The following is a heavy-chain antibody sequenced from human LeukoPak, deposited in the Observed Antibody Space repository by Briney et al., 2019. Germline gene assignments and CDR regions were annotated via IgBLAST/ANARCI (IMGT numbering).Heavy chain of an antibody. CDR1: GGSISSYY. J-gene: IGHJ5*02. Sequence: SETLSLTCTVSGGSISSYYWSWIRQPPGKGLEWIGYIYYSGSTNYNPSLKSRVTISVDTSKNKFSLKLSSVTAADTAVYYCARGGWRPEENWFDPWGQGALVTVSS. CDR3: ARGGWRPEENWFDP. V-gene: IGHV4-59*01. CDR2: IYYSGST. D-gene: IGHD2-15*01.